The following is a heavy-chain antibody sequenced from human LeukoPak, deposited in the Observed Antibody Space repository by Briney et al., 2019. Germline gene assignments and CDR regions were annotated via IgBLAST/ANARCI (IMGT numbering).Heavy chain of an antibody. Sequence: SETLSLTCTGSGGSISSGSYYWSWIRQPAGKGLEWIGRIYTSGSTNYNPSLKSRVTISVDTSKNQFSLKLSSVTAADTAVYYCARVGAYSGDAFDIWGQGTMVTVSS. D-gene: IGHD1-26*01. CDR3: ARVGAYSGDAFDI. J-gene: IGHJ3*02. V-gene: IGHV4-61*02. CDR1: GGSISSGSYY. CDR2: IYTSGST.